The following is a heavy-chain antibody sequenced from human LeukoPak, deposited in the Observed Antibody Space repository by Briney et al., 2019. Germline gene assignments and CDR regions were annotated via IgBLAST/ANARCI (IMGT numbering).Heavy chain of an antibody. CDR3: ASALLSSGWYRSNYYYGMDV. V-gene: IGHV4-34*01. CDR2: INHSGST. Sequence: SETLSLTCAVYGGSFSGYYWSWIRQPPGKGLEWMGEINHSGSTNYNPSLKSRVTISVDTSKNQFSLKLSSVTAADTAVYYCASALLSSGWYRSNYYYGMDVWGQGTTVTVS. J-gene: IGHJ6*02. D-gene: IGHD6-19*01. CDR1: GGSFSGYY.